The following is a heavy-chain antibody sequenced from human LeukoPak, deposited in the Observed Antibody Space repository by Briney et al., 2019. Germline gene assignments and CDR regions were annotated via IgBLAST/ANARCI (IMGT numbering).Heavy chain of an antibody. CDR3: ARDLYCSGGSCSLIIDY. D-gene: IGHD2-15*01. CDR2: INPNSGGT. J-gene: IGHJ4*02. Sequence: ASVKGSCKASGYTFTGYYMHWVRQAPGQGLEWMGWINPNSGGTNYAQKFQGRVTMTRDTSISTAYMELSRLRSDDTAVYYCARDLYCSGGSCSLIIDYWGQGTLVTVSS. CDR1: GYTFTGYY. V-gene: IGHV1-2*02.